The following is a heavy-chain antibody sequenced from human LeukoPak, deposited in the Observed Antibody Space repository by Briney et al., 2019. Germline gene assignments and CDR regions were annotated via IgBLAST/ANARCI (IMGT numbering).Heavy chain of an antibody. V-gene: IGHV3-30*18. D-gene: IGHD6-13*01. CDR1: GVIFSTYG. CDR2: ISYDGSNK. CDR3: AKDYSSSSDYFDF. J-gene: IGHJ4*02. Sequence: GGSLRLSCAVSGVIFSTYGMHWVRQAPGKGLEWVAFISYDGSNKYYADSVKGRFTISRDNSKNTLYLEMNSLRPEDTALYCCAKDYSSSSDYFDFWGQGTLVTVSS.